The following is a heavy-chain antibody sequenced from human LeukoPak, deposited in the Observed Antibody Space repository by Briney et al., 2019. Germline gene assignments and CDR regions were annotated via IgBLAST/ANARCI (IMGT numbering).Heavy chain of an antibody. Sequence: ASVKVSCKASGYTFTGYYMHWVRQAPGQGLEWMGWINPNSGGTNYAQKFQGWVTMTRDTSISTAYMELSRLRSDDTAVYYCARGPPYYYDSSGYYYPPGDAFDIWGQGTMVTVSS. CDR3: ARGPPYYYDSSGYYYPPGDAFDI. CDR1: GYTFTGYY. CDR2: INPNSGGT. D-gene: IGHD3-22*01. V-gene: IGHV1-2*04. J-gene: IGHJ3*02.